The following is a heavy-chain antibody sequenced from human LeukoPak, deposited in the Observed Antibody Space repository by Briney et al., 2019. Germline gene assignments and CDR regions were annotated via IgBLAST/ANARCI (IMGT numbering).Heavy chain of an antibody. Sequence: ASVTVSCKASGYTFTNNYLHWVQQAPGQGLEWMGMIYPRDGSTSYAQNFQGRVTVTRDTSTTTVHMELRGLRSEDTAVYYCARDQEGFDYWGQGTVVTVSS. CDR2: IYPRDGST. CDR1: GYTFTNNY. CDR3: ARDQEGFDY. V-gene: IGHV1-46*01. J-gene: IGHJ4*02.